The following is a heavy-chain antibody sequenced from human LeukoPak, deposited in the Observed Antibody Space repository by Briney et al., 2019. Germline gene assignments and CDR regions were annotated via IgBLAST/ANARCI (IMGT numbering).Heavy chain of an antibody. V-gene: IGHV3-74*01. Sequence: GGSLRLSCAASGFIFSSYWMHWVRHAPGKGLAWVSRINTDGSSTSYADSVKGRFTISRDNAKNSLYLQMNSLRAEDMALYYCAKGRGGYFWYYMDVWGKGTTVTVSS. J-gene: IGHJ6*03. CDR3: AKGRGGYFWYYMDV. CDR2: INTDGSST. CDR1: GFIFSSYW. D-gene: IGHD2-15*01.